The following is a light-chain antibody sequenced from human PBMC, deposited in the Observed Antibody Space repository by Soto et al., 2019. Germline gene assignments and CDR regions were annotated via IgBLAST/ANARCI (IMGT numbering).Light chain of an antibody. V-gene: IGLV2-8*01. CDR1: SSDVGAYNY. Sequence: QSVLAQPPSASGSPGQSVAISCTGTSSDVGAYNYVAWYQQHPGKVPKLMIYGVSKRPSGVPDRFSGSKSGNTASLTVFGLQADDEADYYCSSYAGSDVFVFGTGTKVTVL. CDR3: SSYAGSDVFV. CDR2: GVS. J-gene: IGLJ1*01.